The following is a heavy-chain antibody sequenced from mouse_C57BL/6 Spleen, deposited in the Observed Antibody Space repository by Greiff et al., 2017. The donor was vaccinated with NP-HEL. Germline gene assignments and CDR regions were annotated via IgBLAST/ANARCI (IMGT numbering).Heavy chain of an antibody. Sequence: VKVVESGAELMKPGASVKLSCKATGYTFTGYWIEWVKQRPGHGLEWIGEILPGSGSTNYNEKFKGKATFTADTSSNTAYMQLSSLTTEDSAIYYCARPYYSNYEGGYYFDYWGQGTTLTVSS. V-gene: IGHV1-9*01. D-gene: IGHD2-5*01. CDR3: ARPYYSNYEGGYYFDY. J-gene: IGHJ2*01. CDR2: ILPGSGST. CDR1: GYTFTGYW.